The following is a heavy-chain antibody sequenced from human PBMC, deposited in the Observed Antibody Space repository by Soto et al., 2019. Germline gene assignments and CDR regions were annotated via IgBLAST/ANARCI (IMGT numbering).Heavy chain of an antibody. CDR3: ARGSGYYYGMDV. CDR2: IYSGGST. V-gene: IGHV3-53*01. D-gene: IGHD3-10*01. Sequence: PGGFLRLSCAASGFTVRSNYMSWVRQAPGKGLEWVSVIYSGGSTYYADSVKGRFTISRDNSKNTVHLQMNSLRAEDTAVYYCARGSGYYYGMDVWGQGTTVTVSS. CDR1: GFTVRSNY. J-gene: IGHJ6*02.